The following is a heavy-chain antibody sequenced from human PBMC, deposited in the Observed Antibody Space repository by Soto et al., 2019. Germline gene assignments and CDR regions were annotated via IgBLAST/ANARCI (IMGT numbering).Heavy chain of an antibody. CDR2: IKQDGSEK. J-gene: IGHJ6*03. CDR3: ASPYSSSWPNMDV. D-gene: IGHD6-13*01. CDR1: GFTFSSYW. V-gene: IGHV3-7*01. Sequence: PGRSLRLSCAASGFTFSSYWMSWVRQAPGKGLEWVANIKQDGSEKYYVDSVKGRFTISRDNAKNSLYLQMNSLRAEDTAVYYCASPYSSSWPNMDVWGKGTTVTVSS.